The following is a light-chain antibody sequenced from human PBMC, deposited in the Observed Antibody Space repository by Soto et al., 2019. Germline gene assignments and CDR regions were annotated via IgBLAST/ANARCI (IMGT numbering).Light chain of an antibody. V-gene: IGKV3-11*01. CDR2: DAS. CDR3: QQRSNWPPVT. J-gene: IGKJ4*01. CDR1: QSVSSY. Sequence: EIVLTQSPATLSLSPGERATLSCRASQSVSSYLAWYRQKPGQAPRLLIYDASNRATGIPARFSGSGSGTDFTLTISSLEHEDFGVYYCQQRSNWPPVTFGGGTKVDI.